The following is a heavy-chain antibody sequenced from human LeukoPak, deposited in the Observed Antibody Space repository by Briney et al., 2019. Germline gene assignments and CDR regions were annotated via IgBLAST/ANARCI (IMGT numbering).Heavy chain of an antibody. V-gene: IGHV3-23*01. Sequence: GGSLRLSCAASGFTFSSYAMSWVRQAPGKGLEWVSAISGNGGSTYYADSVKGRFTISRDNSKNTLYLQMNSLRVEDTAVYYCARFTMASLYYGMDVWGQGTTVTVSS. CDR2: ISGNGGST. D-gene: IGHD3-10*01. J-gene: IGHJ6*02. CDR1: GFTFSSYA. CDR3: ARFTMASLYYGMDV.